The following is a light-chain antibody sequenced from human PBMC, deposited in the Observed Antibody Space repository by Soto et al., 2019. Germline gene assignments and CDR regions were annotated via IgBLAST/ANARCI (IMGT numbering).Light chain of an antibody. V-gene: IGKV1-39*01. J-gene: IGKJ2*01. CDR1: QTISTY. CDR3: QQSHGIPYT. CDR2: AAS. Sequence: DIQMTQSPSSLCASVGDRVTITCRASQTISTYLKWYQQEPGKAPKLLIYAASSLQSGVPSRFSGSGSGTDFTLTISSLQPEDFAAYYCQQSHGIPYTFGQGTKLEIK.